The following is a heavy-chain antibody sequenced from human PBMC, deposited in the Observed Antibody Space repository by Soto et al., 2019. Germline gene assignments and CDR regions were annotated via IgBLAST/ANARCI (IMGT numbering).Heavy chain of an antibody. CDR2: IYYSGST. CDR3: ARESSGHYVDY. CDR1: RGSISSGDYY. Sequence: SETLSLTCPVSRGSISSGDYYWGWIRQPPGKGLEWIGYIYYSGSTYYNPSLKSRVTISVDTSKNHFSLKLSSVTAADTAVYYCARESSGHYVDYWGQGTLVTVSS. V-gene: IGHV4-30-4*01. D-gene: IGHD3-22*01. J-gene: IGHJ4*02.